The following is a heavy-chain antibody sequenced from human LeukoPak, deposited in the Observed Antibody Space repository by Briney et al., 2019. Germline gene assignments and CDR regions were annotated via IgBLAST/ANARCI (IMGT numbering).Heavy chain of an antibody. J-gene: IGHJ4*02. CDR3: ARRINYYDSSGYYYVRYFDS. CDR1: GFTFSSYW. V-gene: IGHV3-74*01. Sequence: QPGGSLRLSCAASGFTFSSYWIYWVRQAPGKGPVWVARINTDGSSLNYADSVKGRFTISRDNAKNTLYLQMNSLGAEDTAVYYCARRINYYDSSGYYYVRYFDSWGQGTLVAVSS. D-gene: IGHD3-22*01. CDR2: INTDGSSL.